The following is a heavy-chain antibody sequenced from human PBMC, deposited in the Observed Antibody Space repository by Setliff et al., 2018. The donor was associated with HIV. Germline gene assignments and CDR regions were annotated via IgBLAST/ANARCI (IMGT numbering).Heavy chain of an antibody. J-gene: IGHJ6*03. CDR2: IYPSGST. D-gene: IGHD2-15*01. V-gene: IGHV4-4*07. Sequence: SETLSLTCTVSGDSISGHYWSWIRQPAVKGLEWIGRIYPSGSTNHNPSLKSRVTISPDTSKNQFSLKLKSVTAADTAVYYCALTGHRLLRGYMDVWGKGTTVTVSS. CDR1: GDSISGHY. CDR3: ALTGHRLLRGYMDV.